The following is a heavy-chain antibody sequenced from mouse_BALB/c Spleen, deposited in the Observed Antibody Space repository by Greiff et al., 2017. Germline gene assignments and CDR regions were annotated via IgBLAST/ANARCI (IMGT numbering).Heavy chain of an antibody. Sequence: EVKLEESGGGLVQPGGSMKLSCVASGFTFSNYWMNWVRQSPEKGLEWVAEIRLKSNNYATHYAESVKGRFTISRDDSKSSVYLQMNNLRAEDTGIYYCTSTMVTTGYYFDYWGQGTTLTVSS. J-gene: IGHJ2*01. CDR1: GFTFSNYW. D-gene: IGHD2-2*01. CDR2: IRLKSNNYAT. V-gene: IGHV6-6*02. CDR3: TSTMVTTGYYFDY.